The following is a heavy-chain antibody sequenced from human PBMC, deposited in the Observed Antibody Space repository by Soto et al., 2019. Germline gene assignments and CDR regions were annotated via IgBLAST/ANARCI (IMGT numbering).Heavy chain of an antibody. D-gene: IGHD3-3*01. CDR2: INPNSGGT. V-gene: IGHV1-2*04. J-gene: IGHJ3*02. Sequence: ASVNVSCKASGYTFTGHYTPWVRQAPGQGPERMGWINPNSGGTNYAQKCQGWVTMTRDTSISTAYMELSRLRSDDTAVYYCARAGRLRITIFGVVPTEDAFDIWGQGTMVTVSS. CDR1: GYTFTGHY. CDR3: ARAGRLRITIFGVVPTEDAFDI.